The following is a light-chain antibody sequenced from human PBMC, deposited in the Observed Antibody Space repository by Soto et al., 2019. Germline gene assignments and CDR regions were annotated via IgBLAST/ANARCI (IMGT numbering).Light chain of an antibody. J-gene: IGKJ1*01. CDR2: DAS. Sequence: EIVMTQSPATLSVSPGERATLSCRASQSISSNLAWYQQKPGQPPRLLIYDASIRATGIPARFSGSGSGTEFTLTISALQSEDFAVYYCQQYTNGRTFGQGTKVEMK. CDR3: QQYTNGRT. V-gene: IGKV3-15*01. CDR1: QSISSN.